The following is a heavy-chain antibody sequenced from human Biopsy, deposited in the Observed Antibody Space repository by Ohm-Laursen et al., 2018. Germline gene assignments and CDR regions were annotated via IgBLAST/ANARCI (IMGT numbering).Heavy chain of an antibody. CDR3: ARGSLKMDY. CDR1: GGSISSYY. D-gene: IGHD3-9*01. J-gene: IGHJ4*02. V-gene: IGHV4-59*12. Sequence: SETLSLTCTVSGGSISSYYWTWIRQPPGKGLEWIGDVYYSGSTNRNPSLKSRVTMSVDTSKNEFSLRLTSVTAADTAVYYCARGSLKMDYWGQGTLVTVSS. CDR2: VYYSGST.